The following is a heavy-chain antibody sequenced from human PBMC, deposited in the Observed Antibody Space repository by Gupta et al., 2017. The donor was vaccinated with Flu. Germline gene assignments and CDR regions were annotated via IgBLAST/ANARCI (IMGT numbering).Heavy chain of an antibody. Sequence: QVQLQESGPGLVKPSDTLSLTCSVSGGSISSNYWSWIRQPPGKGLEWIGYIYYSGTTHYNSSLKSRVTISVDRSKNQFSLNLRSVTAADTAVYYCARGPDSGYDGFDYWGQGTLVTVSS. D-gene: IGHD5-12*01. CDR3: ARGPDSGYDGFDY. CDR2: IYYSGTT. J-gene: IGHJ4*02. CDR1: GGSISSNY. V-gene: IGHV4-59*07.